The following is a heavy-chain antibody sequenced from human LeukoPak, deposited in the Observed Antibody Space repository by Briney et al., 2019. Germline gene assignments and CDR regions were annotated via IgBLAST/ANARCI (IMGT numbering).Heavy chain of an antibody. J-gene: IGHJ4*02. D-gene: IGHD6-19*01. V-gene: IGHV3-21*01. CDR2: IRSSSSYI. CDR3: ARVSAVAGDY. Sequence: PGGSLRLSCAASGFTFSSYSMNWVRQAPGKGLEWVSSIRSSSSYIYYADSVKGRFTISRDNAKNSLYLQMNSLRAEDTAVYYCARVSAVAGDYWGQGTLVTVSS. CDR1: GFTFSSYS.